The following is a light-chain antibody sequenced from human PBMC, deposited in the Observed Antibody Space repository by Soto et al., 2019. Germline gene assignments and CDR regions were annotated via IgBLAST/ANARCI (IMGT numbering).Light chain of an antibody. CDR2: DVT. V-gene: IGLV2-11*01. J-gene: IGLJ2*01. CDR3: CSYAGSNILI. Sequence: QSALTQPRSVSGSPGQSVTIPCTGTSSDVGGYNYVSWYQRHPGKAPKLIISDVTKRPSGVPDRFSGSKSGNTASLTISGLQAEDEADYDCCSYAGSNILIFGGGTKLTVL. CDR1: SSDVGGYNY.